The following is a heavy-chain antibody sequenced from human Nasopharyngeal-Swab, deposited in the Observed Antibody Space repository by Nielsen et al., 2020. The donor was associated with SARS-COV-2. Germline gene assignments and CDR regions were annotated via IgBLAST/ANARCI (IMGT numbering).Heavy chain of an antibody. J-gene: IGHJ4*02. CDR3: ARDLEGSSGFDY. V-gene: IGHV1-24*01. CDR1: GYTLTELS. Sequence: ASVKVSCKVSGYTLTELSMHWVRQAPGKGLEWMGGFDPEDGETIYAQKFQGRVTMTEDTSTDTAYMELSSLRSEDTAVYYCARDLEGSSGFDYWGQGTLVTVSS. D-gene: IGHD6-19*01. CDR2: FDPEDGET.